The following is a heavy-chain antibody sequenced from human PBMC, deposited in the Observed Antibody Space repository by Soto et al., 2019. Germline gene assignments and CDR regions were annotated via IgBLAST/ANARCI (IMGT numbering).Heavy chain of an antibody. CDR3: ARVLSPDVVRANESGF. D-gene: IGHD1-26*01. J-gene: IGHJ4*02. CDR2: ISAYNGNT. V-gene: IGHV1-18*01. CDR1: GYTFTSYG. Sequence: ASVKVSCKASGYTFTSYGISWVRQAPGQGLEWMGWISAYNGNTNYAQKLQGRVTMTTDTSTSTAYMELRSLRSDDTAVYYCARVLSPDVVRANESGFWGQGILVTVSS.